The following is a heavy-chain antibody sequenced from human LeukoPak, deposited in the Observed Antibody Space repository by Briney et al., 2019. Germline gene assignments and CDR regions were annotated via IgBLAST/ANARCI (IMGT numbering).Heavy chain of an antibody. CDR3: TKIRGDYFDY. V-gene: IGHV1-2*02. J-gene: IGHJ4*02. D-gene: IGHD1-26*01. CDR2: INPNSGAT. Sequence: ASVKVSCKASGYTFTGYYIHWVRQAPGHGPEWMGGINPNSGATNYAQKFQGRVTMTRDTSISTAHMELSRLRSDDTALYYCTKIRGDYFDYWGQGTLVTVSS. CDR1: GYTFTGYY.